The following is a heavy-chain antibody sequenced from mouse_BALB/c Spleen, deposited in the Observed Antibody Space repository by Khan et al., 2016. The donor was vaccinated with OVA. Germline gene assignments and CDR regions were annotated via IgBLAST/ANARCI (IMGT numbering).Heavy chain of an antibody. J-gene: IGHJ2*01. Sequence: EVQLQESGPGLVKPSQSLSLTCTVTGYSITSDYAWNWIRQPPGNKLEWMGYISYSGSTSYNPSLKSRISITRDTSKNQFFLQLNSVTTEDTATYYCARSIMANWGQGTTLTVSS. CDR2: ISYSGST. V-gene: IGHV3-2*02. CDR1: GYSITSDYA. CDR3: ARSIMAN.